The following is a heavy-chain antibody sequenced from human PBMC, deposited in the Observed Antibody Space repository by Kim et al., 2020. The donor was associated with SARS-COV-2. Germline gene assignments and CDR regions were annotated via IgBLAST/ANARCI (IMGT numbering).Heavy chain of an antibody. CDR1: GGSISSYY. J-gene: IGHJ6*02. D-gene: IGHD3-9*01. CDR3: ARYGTYYDILTGYPAGMDV. Sequence: SETLSLTCTVSGGSISSYYWSWIRQPPGKGLEWIGYIYYSGSTNYNPSLKSRVTISVDTSKNQFSLKLSSVTAADTAVYYCARYGTYYDILTGYPAGMDVWGQGTTVTVSS. V-gene: IGHV4-59*01. CDR2: IYYSGST.